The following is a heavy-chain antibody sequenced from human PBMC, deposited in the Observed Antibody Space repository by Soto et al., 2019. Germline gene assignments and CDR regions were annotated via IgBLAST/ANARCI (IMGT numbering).Heavy chain of an antibody. CDR3: ARHWITMVRGVCHFDY. Sequence: QLQLQESGPGLVKPSETLSLTCTVSGGSFSSSSYYWGWIRQPPGKGLEWIGSIYYSGSTYYNPSLKSRVTMSXXPXQXXFSLKLISVTAADTAVYYCARHWITMVRGVCHFDYWGQGTLVTVSS. CDR1: GGSFSSSSYY. J-gene: IGHJ4*02. V-gene: IGHV4-39*01. CDR2: IYYSGST. D-gene: IGHD3-10*01.